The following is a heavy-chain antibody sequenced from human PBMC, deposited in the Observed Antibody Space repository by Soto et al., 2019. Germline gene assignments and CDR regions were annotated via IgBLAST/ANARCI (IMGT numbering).Heavy chain of an antibody. CDR3: TRKTPPTGMEV. Sequence: EVQLVESGGGLVQPGGSLRLSCAASGFTLSSYDIHWVRQATGEGLAWVSGIGSGGDTHYADSVKGRFIISREDGKNSFYLQMNNLRVGETAVYYCTRKTPPTGMEVWGQGATVTVTS. CDR2: IGSGGDT. V-gene: IGHV3-13*01. D-gene: IGHD3-9*01. CDR1: GFTLSSYD. J-gene: IGHJ6*02.